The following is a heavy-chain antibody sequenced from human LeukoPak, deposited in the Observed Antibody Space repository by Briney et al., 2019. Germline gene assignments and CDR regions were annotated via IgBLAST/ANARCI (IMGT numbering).Heavy chain of an antibody. Sequence: SETLSLTCTVSGGSISSSNYYWGWIRQPPGKGLEWIGSIYYSGSTYYNPSLKGRVTISVDTSKNQFSLKLSSVPAADTAVYYCVMGFGELLSYFDYWGQGTLVTVSS. CDR1: GGSISSSNYY. CDR3: VMGFGELLSYFDY. J-gene: IGHJ4*02. D-gene: IGHD3-10*01. CDR2: IYYSGST. V-gene: IGHV4-39*01.